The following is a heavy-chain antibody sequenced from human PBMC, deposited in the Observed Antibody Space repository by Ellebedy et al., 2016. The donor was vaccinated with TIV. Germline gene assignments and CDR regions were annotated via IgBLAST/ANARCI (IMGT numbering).Heavy chain of an antibody. CDR1: RGPFSGYY. V-gene: IGHV4-59*01. J-gene: IGHJ6*02. CDR2: IYYSGST. Sequence: TETLSLTCAVYRGPFSGYYWGWIRQPPGKGLEWIGYIYYSGSTNYNPSLKSRVTISVDTSKSQFSLRLSSVTAADTAVYYCARGNYGSNYGMDVWGQGTTVTVSS. D-gene: IGHD3-10*01. CDR3: ARGNYGSNYGMDV.